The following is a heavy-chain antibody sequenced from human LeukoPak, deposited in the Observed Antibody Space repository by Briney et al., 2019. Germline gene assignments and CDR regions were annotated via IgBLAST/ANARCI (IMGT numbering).Heavy chain of an antibody. CDR3: ARGTPDYGDLDY. V-gene: IGHV3-30*02. J-gene: IGHJ4*02. D-gene: IGHD4-17*01. CDR1: GFSFSSYG. Sequence: GGSLRLSCAGSGFSFSSYGMHWVRQAPGKGLEWMAFIRSDGSNKYYADSVKGRFTISRDNSKNTLYLQMNSLRAEDTAVYYCARGTPDYGDLDYWGQGTLVTVSS. CDR2: IRSDGSNK.